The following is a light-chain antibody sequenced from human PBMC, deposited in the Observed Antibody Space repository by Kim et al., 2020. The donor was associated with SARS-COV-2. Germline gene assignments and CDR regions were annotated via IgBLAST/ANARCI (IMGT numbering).Light chain of an antibody. J-gene: IGLJ3*02. CDR1: DSNIGNNY. CDR2: DNY. Sequence: QSALTQPPSVSAAPGQTVTISCSGIDSNIGNNYVSWYQQLPGTAPKLLIYDNYKRPSGIPDRFSGSKSGTSATLAITGLQTGDEADYYCGTWDNSGYFYSGGVFGGGTQLTVL. V-gene: IGLV1-51*01. CDR3: GTWDNSGYFYSGGV.